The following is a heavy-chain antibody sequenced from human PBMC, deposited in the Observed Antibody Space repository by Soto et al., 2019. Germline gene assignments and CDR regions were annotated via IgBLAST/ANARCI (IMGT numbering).Heavy chain of an antibody. D-gene: IGHD6-19*01. CDR2: IYYSGST. V-gene: IGHV4-61*01. CDR3: VAELLYWQWLAQVDY. Sequence: QVQLQESGPGLVKPSETLSLTCTVSGGSVSSGSYYWSWIRQPPGKGLEWIGYIYYSGSTNYNPSLKSRVTISVDTSKNQFSLKLSSVTAADTAVYYCVAELLYWQWLAQVDYWGQGTLVTVSS. CDR1: GGSVSSGSYY. J-gene: IGHJ4*02.